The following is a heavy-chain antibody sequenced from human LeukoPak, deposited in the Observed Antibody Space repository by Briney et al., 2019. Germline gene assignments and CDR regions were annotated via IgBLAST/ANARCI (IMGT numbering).Heavy chain of an antibody. V-gene: IGHV4-34*01. CDR3: ARVRWLVQGGVDY. D-gene: IGHD6-19*01. CDR1: GGSFSGYY. Sequence: SETLSLTCAVYGGSFSGYYWSWIRQPPGKGLEWIGEINHSGSTNYNPSLKSRVTISADTTKNQFSLQLSYVTAADTAVYYCARVRWLVQGGVDYWGQGTLVTVSS. CDR2: INHSGST. J-gene: IGHJ4*02.